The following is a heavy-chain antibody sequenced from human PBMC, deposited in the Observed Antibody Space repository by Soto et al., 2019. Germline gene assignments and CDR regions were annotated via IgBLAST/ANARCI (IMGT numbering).Heavy chain of an antibody. Sequence: ASVKVSCKASGYTFSSYYMHWVRQAPGQGLEWMGIINPSGGSTSYAQKFQGRVTMTRDTSTSTVYMELSSLRSEDTAVYYCVRVGPLHLGELSPPLAFDIWGQGTMVTVSS. CDR2: INPSGGST. D-gene: IGHD3-16*02. J-gene: IGHJ3*02. V-gene: IGHV1-46*03. CDR3: VRVGPLHLGELSPPLAFDI. CDR1: GYTFSSYY.